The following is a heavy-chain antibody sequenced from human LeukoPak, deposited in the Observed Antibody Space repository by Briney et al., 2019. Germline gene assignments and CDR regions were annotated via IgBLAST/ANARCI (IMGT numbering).Heavy chain of an antibody. J-gene: IGHJ6*02. V-gene: IGHV1-24*01. CDR1: GYTLTELS. D-gene: IGHD6-13*01. CDR2: FDPEDGET. CDR3: ATDRAAAGIMDV. Sequence: ASVKVSCKVSGYTLTELSMHWVRQAPGKGLEWMGGFDPEDGETIYAQKFQGRVTMTEDTSTDTAYMELSSLRSEDTAVYYCATDRAAAGIMDVWGQGTTVTVSS.